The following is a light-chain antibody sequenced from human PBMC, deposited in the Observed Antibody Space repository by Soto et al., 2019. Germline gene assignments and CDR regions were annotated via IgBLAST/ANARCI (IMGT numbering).Light chain of an antibody. CDR3: QQTYSALT. Sequence: DIHMTQSPSSLSASVGYRFTITCRASQSISTYLNWYQQKPGKAPKFXIYAASSLQSGVQSRFSGSGSGTDFTLTINSLQPEDFATYYCQQTYSALTFGPGTKVDI. V-gene: IGKV1-39*01. J-gene: IGKJ3*01. CDR1: QSISTY. CDR2: AAS.